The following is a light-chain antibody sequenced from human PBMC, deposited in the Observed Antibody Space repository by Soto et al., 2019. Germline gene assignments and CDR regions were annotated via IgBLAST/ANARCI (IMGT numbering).Light chain of an antibody. J-gene: IGKJ1*01. CDR3: QQYYSYPWT. CDR1: QGISSY. V-gene: IGKV1-8*01. CDR2: AAS. Sequence: AIRMTQSPSSLSASTGDRVTITCRASQGISSYLAWYQQKPGKAPKLLIYAASTLQSGVPSRFSGSGSGPDFTLTISCLQSEDFATYYCQQYYSYPWTFGQGTKVAIK.